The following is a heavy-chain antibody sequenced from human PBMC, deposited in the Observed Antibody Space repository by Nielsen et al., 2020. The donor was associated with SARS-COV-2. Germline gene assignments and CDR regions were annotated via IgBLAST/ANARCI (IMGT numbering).Heavy chain of an antibody. CDR3: AKDLEGYGDLDGYFDY. CDR1: GFTFNIYA. V-gene: IGHV3-23*01. CDR2: ISGSGGST. D-gene: IGHD4-17*01. J-gene: IGHJ4*02. Sequence: GESLKISCAASGFTFNIYAMAWVRRAPGRGLEWVSAISGSGGSTYYADSVKGRFTISRDNSKNTLYLQMNSLRAEDTAVYYCAKDLEGYGDLDGYFDYWGQGTLVTVSS.